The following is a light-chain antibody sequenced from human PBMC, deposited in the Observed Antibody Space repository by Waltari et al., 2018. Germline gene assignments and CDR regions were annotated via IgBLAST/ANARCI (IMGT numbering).Light chain of an antibody. CDR1: NIGRKT. J-gene: IGLJ1*01. CDR2: NDI. CDR3: QVWDVSSDHLYV. V-gene: IGLV3-21*02. Sequence: SYVLTQPPSVSVAPGDTARVTCGGDNIGRKTVHWYQQKPGQAPILVLSNDIDRPSGIPGRFSGYTYGNMATLTISRVVAGDEADYYCQVWDVSSDHLYVFGTGTRVTV.